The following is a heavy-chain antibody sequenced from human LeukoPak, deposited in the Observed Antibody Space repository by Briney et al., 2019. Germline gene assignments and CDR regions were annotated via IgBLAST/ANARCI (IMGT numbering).Heavy chain of an antibody. CDR1: GYTFTSYW. J-gene: IGHJ4*02. D-gene: IGHD3-3*01. Sequence: GESLGISCKGSGYTFTSYWISWVRQMPGKGLEWMGKIDPSGSYTSYSPSFQGHVTISADKSISAAFLQWSSLKASDTAMYYCARHSHYDFWSGYLDYWGQGTLVTVSS. CDR3: ARHSHYDFWSGYLDY. V-gene: IGHV5-10-1*01. CDR2: IDPSGSYT.